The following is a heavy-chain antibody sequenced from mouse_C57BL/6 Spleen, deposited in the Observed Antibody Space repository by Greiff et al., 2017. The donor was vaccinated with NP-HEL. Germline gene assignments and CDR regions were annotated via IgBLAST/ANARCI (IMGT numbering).Heavy chain of an antibody. CDR1: GYSFTGYY. Sequence: EVQLQQSGPELVKPGASVKISCKASGYSFTGYYMHWVKQSSEKSLEWIGEINPSTGGTSYNQKFKGKATLTVDKSSSTAYMQLKSLTSEDSAVYYCARWETGYWYFDVWGTGTTVTVSS. CDR2: INPSTGGT. J-gene: IGHJ1*03. V-gene: IGHV1-43*01. CDR3: ARWETGYWYFDV. D-gene: IGHD4-1*01.